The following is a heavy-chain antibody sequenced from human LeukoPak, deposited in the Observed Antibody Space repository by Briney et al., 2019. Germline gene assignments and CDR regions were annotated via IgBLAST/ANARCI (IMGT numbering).Heavy chain of an antibody. CDR3: AKDLIAVVPAATSYYYGMNV. CDR1: GFTFSSYA. V-gene: IGHV3-23*01. Sequence: GSLRLSCAASGFTFSSYAMSWVRQAPGKGLEWVSAISGSGGSTYYADSVKGRFTISRDNSKNTLYLQMNGLRAEDTAVYYCAKDLIAVVPAATSYYYGMNVWGQGTTVTVSS. CDR2: ISGSGGST. D-gene: IGHD2-2*01. J-gene: IGHJ6*02.